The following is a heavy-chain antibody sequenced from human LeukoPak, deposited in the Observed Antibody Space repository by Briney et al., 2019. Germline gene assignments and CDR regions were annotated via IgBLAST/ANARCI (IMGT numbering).Heavy chain of an antibody. J-gene: IGHJ6*02. V-gene: IGHV4-39*07. CDR1: GGSISSSTYY. Sequence: SETLSLTCTVSGGSISSSTYYWGWIRQPPGKGLEWIGTFYNSGSISYNPSLKSRVTISVETSKNQFSLKLSSVTAADTAVYYCARGRRSLGMDVWGQGTTVTVSS. CDR2: FYNSGSI. CDR3: ARGRRSLGMDV.